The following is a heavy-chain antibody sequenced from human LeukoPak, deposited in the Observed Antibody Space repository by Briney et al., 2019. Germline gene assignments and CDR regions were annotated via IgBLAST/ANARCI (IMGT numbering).Heavy chain of an antibody. V-gene: IGHV4-39*07. CDR3: ARVSSVWIKDYYYYMDV. CDR1: GGSISSSSYY. J-gene: IGHJ6*03. CDR2: IYYSGST. D-gene: IGHD5-12*01. Sequence: SETLSLTCTVSGGSISSSSYYWGWIRQPPGKGLEWIGSIYYSGSTYYNPSLKSRVTISVDTSKNRFSLKVSSVTAADTAVYYCARVSSVWIKDYYYYMDVWGKGTTVTVSS.